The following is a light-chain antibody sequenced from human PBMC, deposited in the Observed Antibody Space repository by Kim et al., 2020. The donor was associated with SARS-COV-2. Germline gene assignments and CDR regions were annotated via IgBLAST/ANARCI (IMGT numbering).Light chain of an antibody. J-gene: IGLJ3*02. CDR1: RGHSSYA. CDR3: QTWGKAFMV. Sequence: ASVKLSGTLSRGHSSYAIEWHQQQPEKGPRYLMKLNRDGRNSKGDGIADRFSGYSSGAESYLTISSLQSEDEADQYCQTWGKAFMVFGGGNQLTVL. V-gene: IGLV4-69*01. CDR2: LNRDGRN.